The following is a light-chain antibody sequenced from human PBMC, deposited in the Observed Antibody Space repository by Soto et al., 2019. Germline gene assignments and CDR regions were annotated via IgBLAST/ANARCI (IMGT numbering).Light chain of an antibody. J-gene: IGLJ2*01. V-gene: IGLV1-44*01. CDR3: AAWDDSLNGAV. Sequence: QSVLTQPPSASGTPGQTIAISCSGGSPNIGSHTVNWYQQLPGTAPRLLIYSNTQRPSGVPDRFSGSKSGTSASLAISGLQSEYEGDYYCAAWDDSLNGAVFGGGTKVTVL. CDR1: SPNIGSHT. CDR2: SNT.